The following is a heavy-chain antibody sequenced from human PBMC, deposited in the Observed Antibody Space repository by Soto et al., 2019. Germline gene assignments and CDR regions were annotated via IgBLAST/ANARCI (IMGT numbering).Heavy chain of an antibody. CDR2: INPSGGST. D-gene: IGHD6-19*01. Sequence: QVQLVQSGAEVKKPGASVKVSCKASGYTFTSYYILWVRQTPGQGLVWMGIINPSGGSTTCAQKFLGGVTMPRATSTSPFYVELSGLRSEETAVYYCARDLYSCGWHDFWGRGTLVTVCS. CDR3: ARDLYSCGWHDF. V-gene: IGHV1-46*03. CDR1: GYTFTSYY. J-gene: IGHJ4*02.